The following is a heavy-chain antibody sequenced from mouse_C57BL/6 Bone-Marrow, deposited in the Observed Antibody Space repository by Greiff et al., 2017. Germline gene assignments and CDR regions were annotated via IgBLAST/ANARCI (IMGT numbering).Heavy chain of an antibody. J-gene: IGHJ4*01. CDR3: ASANYDYGDAMDY. D-gene: IGHD2-4*01. CDR1: GFSLTSYG. Sequence: VKLMESGPGLVAPSQSLSITCTVSGFSLTSYGVDWVRQSPGKGLEWLGVIWGVGSTNYNSALKSRLSISKDNSKSQVFLKMNSLQTDDTAMYYCASANYDYGDAMDYWGQGTSVTVSS. V-gene: IGHV2-6*01. CDR2: IWGVGST.